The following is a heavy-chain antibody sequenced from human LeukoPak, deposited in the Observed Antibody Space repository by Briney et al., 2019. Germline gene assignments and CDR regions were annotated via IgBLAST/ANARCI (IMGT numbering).Heavy chain of an antibody. V-gene: IGHV1-46*01. Sequence: TIYAQKFQGRVTMTREKTTSKEYMEMRSLRYEDTAVYYCARDRYYDILTGYLQDAFDIWGQGTMVTVSS. J-gene: IGHJ3*02. CDR2: T. CDR3: ARDRYYDILTGYLQDAFDI. D-gene: IGHD3-9*01.